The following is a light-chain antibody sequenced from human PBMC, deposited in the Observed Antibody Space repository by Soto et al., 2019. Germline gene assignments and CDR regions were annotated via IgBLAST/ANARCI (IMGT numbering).Light chain of an antibody. Sequence: DIQLTQSPSFLSASVGDRVTITCRASQGISSYLAWYLQKPGKTPNLLIYAASTLQSGVPTMFSGSGSGTDFTITISSLQPEDSATYHCQHLDTYPLTVGGETKVEIK. CDR3: QHLDTYPLT. CDR1: QGISSY. V-gene: IGKV1-9*01. J-gene: IGKJ4*01. CDR2: AAS.